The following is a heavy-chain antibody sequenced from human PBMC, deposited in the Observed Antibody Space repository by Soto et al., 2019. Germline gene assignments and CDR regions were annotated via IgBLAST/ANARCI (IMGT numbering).Heavy chain of an antibody. CDR1: GGSVNSDYYY. CDR3: AREYSNSPEAFDI. CDR2: IYNSGRT. J-gene: IGHJ4*02. D-gene: IGHD1-26*01. Sequence: LALTCTVSGGSVNSDYYYWTWIRQPPGKGLEWIGYIYNSGRTNYNPSLKSRVSISMDTSRNQFSLKLTSVTAADMAVFYCAREYSNSPEAFDIWGQGSLVTVSS. V-gene: IGHV4-61*01.